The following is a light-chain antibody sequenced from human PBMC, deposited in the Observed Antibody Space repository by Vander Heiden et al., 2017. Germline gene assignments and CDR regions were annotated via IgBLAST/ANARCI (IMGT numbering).Light chain of an antibody. CDR2: WAS. J-gene: IGKJ2*01. CDR3: QQYYTTPHT. V-gene: IGKV4-1*01. Sequence: IVMTQSPDSLAVSLGERATINCKSSQSVLHSSNNKNYLAWYQQKPGQPPKLLIYWASTRESGVPDRFSGSGSGTDFTRAISSLQAEDVAVYYCQQYYTTPHTFGQGTKLEIK. CDR1: QSVLHSSNNKNY.